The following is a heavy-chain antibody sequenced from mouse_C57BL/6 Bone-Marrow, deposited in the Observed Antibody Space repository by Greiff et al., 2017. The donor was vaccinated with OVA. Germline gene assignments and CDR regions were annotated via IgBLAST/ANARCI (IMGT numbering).Heavy chain of an antibody. Sequence: QVQLQQSGTELVKPGASVKLSCKASGYTFTSYWMHWVKQRPGQGLEWIGNINPSNGGTNYNEKFKSKATLTVDKASSTAYMQLSSLTSEDSAVYYCARPLYYYGSSLFAYWGQGTLVTVSA. CDR1: GYTFTSYW. V-gene: IGHV1-53*01. CDR3: ARPLYYYGSSLFAY. J-gene: IGHJ3*01. CDR2: INPSNGGT. D-gene: IGHD1-1*01.